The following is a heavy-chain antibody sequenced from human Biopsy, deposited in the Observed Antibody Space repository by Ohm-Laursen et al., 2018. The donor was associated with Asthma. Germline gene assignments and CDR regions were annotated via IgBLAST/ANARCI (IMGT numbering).Heavy chain of an antibody. D-gene: IGHD4-23*01. V-gene: IGHV3-30*03. Sequence: RSLRLSCSASGFSFSNFAIHWVRQAPGKGLEWVAVISHDGSNKYYADSVKGRFTISRDNSKNTLDLQMNSLRAEDTAVYYCAGQYGGNSPPLEWGQGTLVTVSS. CDR3: AGQYGGNSPPLE. CDR1: GFSFSNFA. CDR2: ISHDGSNK. J-gene: IGHJ4*02.